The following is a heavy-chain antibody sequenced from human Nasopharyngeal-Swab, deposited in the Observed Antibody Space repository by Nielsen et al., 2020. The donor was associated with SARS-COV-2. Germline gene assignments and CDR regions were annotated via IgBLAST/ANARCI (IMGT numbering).Heavy chain of an antibody. CDR1: GFSVSGN. Sequence: GESLKISCAASGFSVSGNTYMSWVRQAPGKGLEWVSYISSTSSYTNYADSVKGRFTISRDNAKNSLYLQMNSLRAEDTAVYYCARADWYYYGSGTKGEAFDIWGQGSLVTVSS. J-gene: IGHJ4*02. CDR2: ISSTSSYT. V-gene: IGHV3-11*06. D-gene: IGHD3-10*01. CDR3: ARADWYYYGSGTKGEAFDI.